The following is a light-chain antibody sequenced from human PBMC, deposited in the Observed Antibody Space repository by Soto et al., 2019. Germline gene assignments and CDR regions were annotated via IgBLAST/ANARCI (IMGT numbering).Light chain of an antibody. V-gene: IGKV1-9*01. CDR3: QQVYVYPST. CDR1: QGISSY. Sequence: DIQMTQSPSSLCASVGNRVTIAGRASQGISSYLGWYQQKTGKAPNILIYAASTLQSGVPSRFSGGGSGTDFTLPISRLQPEDFETYYCQQVYVYPSTFGGGTKVDIK. J-gene: IGKJ4*01. CDR2: AAS.